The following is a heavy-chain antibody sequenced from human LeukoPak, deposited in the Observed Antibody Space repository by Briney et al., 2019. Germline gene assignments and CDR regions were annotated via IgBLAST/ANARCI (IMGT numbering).Heavy chain of an antibody. CDR2: IHPDRGTT. CDR1: GYTFTGYY. V-gene: IGHV1-2*02. Sequence: ASVKVSCKASGYTFTGYYMHWVRQARGQGLEWMGWIHPDRGTTNYAQKFQGRVTMTRDTSITAAYMELSRLRSDDTAVYYCARRYCSSTSCYYFDFWGQGTLVTVSS. D-gene: IGHD2-2*01. CDR3: ARRYCSSTSCYYFDF. J-gene: IGHJ4*02.